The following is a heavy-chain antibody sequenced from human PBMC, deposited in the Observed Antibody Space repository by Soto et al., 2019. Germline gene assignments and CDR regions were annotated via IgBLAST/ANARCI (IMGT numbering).Heavy chain of an antibody. J-gene: IGHJ4*02. CDR1: GYKFTNYW. V-gene: IGHV5-51*01. D-gene: IGHD2-15*01. Sequence: PGESRKISCKTSGYKFTNYWIGWVRQVPGRGLEWMGIIYPGDSDVRYSPSFQGQVTISADKSITTAYLQWRSLKASDTAIYYCATLGYCSGGSCPKSYFDYWGQGVLVTVSS. CDR2: IYPGDSDV. CDR3: ATLGYCSGGSCPKSYFDY.